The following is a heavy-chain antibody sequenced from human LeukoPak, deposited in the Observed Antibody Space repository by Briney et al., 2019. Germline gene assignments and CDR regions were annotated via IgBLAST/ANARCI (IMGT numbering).Heavy chain of an antibody. CDR3: ARYPGGYCIGGSCYSGYYYYYMDV. D-gene: IGHD2-15*01. J-gene: IGHJ6*03. V-gene: IGHV3-7*01. CDR1: AFTFSNYW. Sequence: GGSLRLSCAACAFTFSNYWMIWVRQAPGEGLEGVANINQDGSEKYYVDSVKGRFTFSRDNAKNSLYLQMNSLRAENTVVYYWARYPGGYCIGGSCYSGYYYYYMDVWGKGTTVTISS. CDR2: INQDGSEK.